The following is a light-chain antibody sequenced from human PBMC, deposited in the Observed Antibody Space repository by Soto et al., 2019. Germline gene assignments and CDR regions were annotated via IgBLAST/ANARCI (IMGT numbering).Light chain of an antibody. CDR3: CAYAGSYSYV. Sequence: QSALTQPRSVSGSPRQSVTISCTGTSSDVGGYNYVSWYQQNPGKAPKVMIYDVSKRTSGVPDRFSGSKSGNTASLTISGLQAEDEADYYCCAYAGSYSYVFGTGTKLTVL. J-gene: IGLJ1*01. CDR1: SSDVGGYNY. CDR2: DVS. V-gene: IGLV2-11*01.